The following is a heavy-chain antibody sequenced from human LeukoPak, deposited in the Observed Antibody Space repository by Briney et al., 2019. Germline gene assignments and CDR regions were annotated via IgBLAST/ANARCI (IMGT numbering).Heavy chain of an antibody. J-gene: IGHJ4*02. CDR2: IYYSGST. V-gene: IGHV4-39*07. CDR3: ARVSYNHVPYYFDY. CDR1: GGSISSSSYY. Sequence: SETLSLTCTVSGGSISSSSYYWGWIRQPPGKGLEWIGSIYYSGSTYYNPSLKSRVTISVDTSTNQFSLKLSSVTAADTAVYYCARVSYNHVPYYFDYWGQGTLVTVSS. D-gene: IGHD1-1*01.